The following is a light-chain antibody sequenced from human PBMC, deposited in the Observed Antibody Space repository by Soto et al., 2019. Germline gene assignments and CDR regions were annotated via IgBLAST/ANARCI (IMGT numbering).Light chain of an antibody. CDR2: EVS. CDR3: SSYTSASNAYVV. J-gene: IGLJ2*01. V-gene: IGLV2-14*01. Sequence: QSALTQPASVSGSPGQSITISCTGTSSDVGGYNYVSWYQHHPGKAPKLMIYEVSNRPSGVSNRFSGSKSGNTASLTISGLQAEDEADYHCSSYTSASNAYVVFGGGTKLTVL. CDR1: SSDVGGYNY.